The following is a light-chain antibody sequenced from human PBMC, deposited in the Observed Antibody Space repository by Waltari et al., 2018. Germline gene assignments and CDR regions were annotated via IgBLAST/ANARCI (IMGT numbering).Light chain of an antibody. J-gene: IGKJ1*01. Sequence: DILLTQSPSTLSASVGDRVTITCRASQDIGTWLAWYQQKPGKAPKLLLYKASRLQSGVPSRFSGRGSGTEFTLTISSLQPEDFATFYCQQFDTYPWTFGQGTKVDIK. CDR1: QDIGTW. CDR3: QQFDTYPWT. V-gene: IGKV1-5*03. CDR2: KAS.